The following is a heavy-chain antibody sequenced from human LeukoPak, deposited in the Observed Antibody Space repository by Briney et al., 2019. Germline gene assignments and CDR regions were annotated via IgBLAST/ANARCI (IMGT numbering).Heavy chain of an antibody. CDR3: ARFVGATTSLDY. J-gene: IGHJ4*02. D-gene: IGHD1-26*01. CDR1: GFTFSSYA. Sequence: PGGSLRLSCAASGFTFSSYAMSWVRQAPGKGLEWVSAISGSGGSTYYADSVKGRFTISRDNAKNSLYLQMNSLRAEDTAVYYCARFVGATTSLDYWGQGTLVTVSS. V-gene: IGHV3-23*01. CDR2: ISGSGGST.